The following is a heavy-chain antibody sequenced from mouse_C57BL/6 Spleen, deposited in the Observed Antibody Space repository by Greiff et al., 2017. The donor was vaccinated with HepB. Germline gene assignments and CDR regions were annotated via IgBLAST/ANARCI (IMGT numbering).Heavy chain of an antibody. CDR1: GYTFTDYN. CDR3: ARSNGSPLVFDV. Sequence: VQLKQSGPELVKPGASVKIPCKASGYTFTDYNMDWVKQSHGKSLEWIGDINPNNGGTIYNQKFKGKATLTVDKSSSTAYMELRSLTSEDTAVYYCARSNGSPLVFDVWGTGTTVTVSS. D-gene: IGHD1-1*01. V-gene: IGHV1-18*01. CDR2: INPNNGGT. J-gene: IGHJ1*03.